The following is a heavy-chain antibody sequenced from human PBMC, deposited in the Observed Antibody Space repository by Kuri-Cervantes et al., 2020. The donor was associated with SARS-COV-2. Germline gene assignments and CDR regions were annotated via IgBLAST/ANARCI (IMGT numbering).Heavy chain of an antibody. D-gene: IGHD2/OR15-2a*01. CDR1: GFTLDDYG. CDR3: AKVFGVGSNIKYFDY. V-gene: IGHV3-43D*03. Sequence: GGSLRLSCAASGFTLDDYGMYWVRQAPGKGLEWVSSITWDGYNTFYADSVKGRFTMSRDSSKNSLYLQMSSLRVEDTALYFCAKVFGVGSNIKYFDYWGQGTVVTVSS. CDR2: ITWDGYNT. J-gene: IGHJ4*02.